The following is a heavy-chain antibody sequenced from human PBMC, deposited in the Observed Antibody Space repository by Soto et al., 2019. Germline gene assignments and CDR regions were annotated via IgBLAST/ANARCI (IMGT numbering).Heavy chain of an antibody. J-gene: IGHJ4*02. CDR3: ARTGVSTGHDSPEFDS. CDR2: IGGRNGNT. Sequence: VASVKVSCEASGYTFNLYEITWVRQAHGQRLEWMGWIGGRNGNTNYAADLNGRFTMTPDTSTRTAYKERRGLRTSDTGVYWCARTGVSTGHDSPEFDSWGQGTLVT. V-gene: IGHV1-18*01. D-gene: IGHD3-16*01. CDR1: GYTFNLYE.